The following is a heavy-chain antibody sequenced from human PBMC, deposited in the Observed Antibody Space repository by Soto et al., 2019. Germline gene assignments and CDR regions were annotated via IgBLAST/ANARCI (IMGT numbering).Heavy chain of an antibody. Sequence: ASVKVSCKASGNTFASHGFSWVRQAPGQGLEWMGWISGFNGQTNYALKFQGRVTLTTDTSTSTAYMELRSLRSDDTAVYFCATGFNAVRGIPHDYWGQGTLVTVS. J-gene: IGHJ4*02. D-gene: IGHD3-10*01. CDR2: ISGFNGQT. CDR1: GNTFASHG. V-gene: IGHV1-18*01. CDR3: ATGFNAVRGIPHDY.